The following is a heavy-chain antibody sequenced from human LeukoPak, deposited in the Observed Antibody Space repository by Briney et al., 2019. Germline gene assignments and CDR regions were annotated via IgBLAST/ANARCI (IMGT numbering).Heavy chain of an antibody. CDR1: GGSISSSSYY. CDR3: ARGVIAAAGVNWFDP. CDR2: IYYSGST. V-gene: IGHV4-39*07. D-gene: IGHD6-13*01. Sequence: SETLSLTCTVSGGSISSSSYYWGWIRQPPGKGLEWIGSIYYSGSTYYNPSLKSRVTTSVDTSKNQFSLKLSSVTAADTAVYYCARGVIAAAGVNWFDPWGQGTLVTVSS. J-gene: IGHJ5*02.